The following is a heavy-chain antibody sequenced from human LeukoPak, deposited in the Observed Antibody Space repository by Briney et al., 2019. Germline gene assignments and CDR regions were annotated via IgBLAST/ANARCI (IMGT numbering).Heavy chain of an antibody. CDR3: AREVASYYYYYGMDV. Sequence: ASVKVSCKASGYTFTSYYMHWVRQAPGQGLEWMGIINTSGGSTSYAQKFQGRVTMTRDTSTSTVYMELSSLRSEDTAVYYCAREVASYYYYYGMDVWGQGTTVTVSS. CDR2: INTSGGST. J-gene: IGHJ6*02. V-gene: IGHV1-46*01. CDR1: GYTFTSYY. D-gene: IGHD2-15*01.